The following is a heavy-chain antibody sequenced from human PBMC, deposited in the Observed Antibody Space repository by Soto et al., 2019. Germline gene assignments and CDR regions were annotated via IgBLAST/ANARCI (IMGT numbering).Heavy chain of an antibody. V-gene: IGHV1-69*02. CDR1: GGTFSSYT. CDR3: ARVGCSSTSCPSGGYYYYGMDV. Sequence: QVQLVQSGAEVKKPGSSVKVSCKASGGTFSSYTISWVRQAPGQGLEWMGRIIPILGIANYAQKFQGRVTITADKSTSKAYMELSSLRSEDTAVYYCARVGCSSTSCPSGGYYYYGMDVWGQGTTVTVSS. D-gene: IGHD2-2*01. J-gene: IGHJ6*02. CDR2: IIPILGIA.